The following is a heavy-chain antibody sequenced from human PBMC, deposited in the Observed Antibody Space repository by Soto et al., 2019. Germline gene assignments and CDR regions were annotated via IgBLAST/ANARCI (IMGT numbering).Heavy chain of an antibody. V-gene: IGHV3-43*01. D-gene: IGHD1-1*01. J-gene: IGHJ6*02. CDR2: ISWDGGST. CDR1: GFTFDDYT. CDR3: AKGYGPAYYYYGMDV. Sequence: GGSLRLSCAASGFTFDDYTMHWVRQAPGRGLEWVSLISWDGGSTYYADSVKGRFTISRDNSKNSLYLQMNSLRTEDTALYYCAKGYGPAYYYYGMDVWGQGTTVTVSS.